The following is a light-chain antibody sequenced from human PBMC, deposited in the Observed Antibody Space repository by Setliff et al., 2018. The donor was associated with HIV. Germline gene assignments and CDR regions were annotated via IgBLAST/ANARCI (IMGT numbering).Light chain of an antibody. Sequence: QSVLAQPAAVPGSPGQSITISCTGSSSNIGNYNLVSWYQQVPGEAPRLMIFEDNKRPSGVSDRFSGSKSGYTASLTISGLQAGDEADYYCCSYAGRNTFHMIFGGGTKVTVL. V-gene: IGLV2-23*02. CDR3: CSYAGRNTFHMI. CDR1: SSNIGNYNL. CDR2: EDN. J-gene: IGLJ2*01.